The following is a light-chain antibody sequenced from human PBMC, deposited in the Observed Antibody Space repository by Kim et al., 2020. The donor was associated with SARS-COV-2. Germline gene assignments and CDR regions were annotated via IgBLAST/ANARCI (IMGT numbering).Light chain of an antibody. J-gene: IGKJ1*01. V-gene: IGKV3-11*01. CDR1: QSVSSY. CDR3: QQRSNWWT. CDR2: DAS. Sequence: PGERATLSCRASQSVSSYLAWYQQKPGQAPRLLIYDASNRATGIPARFSGSGSGTDFTLTISSLEPEDFAVYYCQQRSNWWTFGQGTKGDIK.